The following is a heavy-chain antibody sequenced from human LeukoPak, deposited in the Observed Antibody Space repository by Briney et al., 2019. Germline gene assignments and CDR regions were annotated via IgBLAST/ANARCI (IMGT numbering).Heavy chain of an antibody. J-gene: IGHJ4*02. D-gene: IGHD6-19*01. CDR1: GGYISSGSYY. Sequence: SQTLSLTCTVSGGYISSGSYYWSWIRQPAGKGLEWIGRIYTSGSTNYNPSLKSRVTISVDTSKNQFSLKLSSVTAADTAVYYCARDLEPVAGSFFDYWGQGTLVTVSS. CDR2: IYTSGST. CDR3: ARDLEPVAGSFFDY. V-gene: IGHV4-61*02.